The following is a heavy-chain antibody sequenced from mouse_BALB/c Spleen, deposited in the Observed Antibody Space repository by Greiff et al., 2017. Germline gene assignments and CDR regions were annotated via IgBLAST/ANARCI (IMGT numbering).Heavy chain of an antibody. CDR1: GFTFSDYY. CDR3: ASYYYGSSLYAMDY. Sequence: DVMLVESGGGLVKPGGSLKLSCAASGFTFSDYYMYWVRQTPEKRLEWVATISDGGSYTYYPDSVKGRFTISRDNAKNNLYLQLSSLKSEDTAMYYCASYYYGSSLYAMDYWGQGTSVTVSS. D-gene: IGHD1-1*01. J-gene: IGHJ4*01. CDR2: ISDGGSYT. V-gene: IGHV5-4*02.